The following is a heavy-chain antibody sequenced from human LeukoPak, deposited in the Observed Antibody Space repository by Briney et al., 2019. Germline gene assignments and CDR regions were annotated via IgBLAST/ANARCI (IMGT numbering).Heavy chain of an antibody. D-gene: IGHD3-3*01. CDR2: IIPIFGTA. CDR1: GGTFSSYA. V-gene: IGHV1-69*13. J-gene: IGHJ5*02. CDR3: ARDLPSTIFGVANWFDP. Sequence: ASVKLSCKASGGTFSSYAISWVRQAPGQGLEWMGGIIPIFGTANYAQKFQGRVTITADDSTSTAYMELSSLRSEDTAVYYCARDLPSTIFGVANWFDPWGQGTLVTVSS.